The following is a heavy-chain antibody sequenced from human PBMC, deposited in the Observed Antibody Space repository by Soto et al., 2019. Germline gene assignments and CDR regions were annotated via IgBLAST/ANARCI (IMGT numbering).Heavy chain of an antibody. D-gene: IGHD1-1*01. J-gene: IGHJ6*02. CDR2: INPNSGGT. CDR1: GYTFTGYY. CDR3: ARDRWNEGRYYGMDV. Sequence: QVQLVQSGAEVKKPGASVKVSCKASGYTFTGYYMHWVRQAPGQGLEWMGWINPNSGGTNYAQKFQGWVTMTRDTSISTAYMELSRLRSDDTAVYYCARDRWNEGRYYGMDVWGQGTTVTVSS. V-gene: IGHV1-2*04.